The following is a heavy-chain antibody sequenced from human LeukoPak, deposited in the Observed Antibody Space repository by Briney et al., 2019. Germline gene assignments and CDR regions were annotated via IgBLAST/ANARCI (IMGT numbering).Heavy chain of an antibody. CDR2: ISGRGGTR. D-gene: IGHD3-22*01. Sequence: GGSLRLSCAASGFTFSSYAMSWVRQAPGKGLEWVSAISGRGGTRYYADSVKGRFTISRDNSKNTLYLQMNSLRDEDTAVYYCAKDPGEDYYDSSGYFYDYWGQGTLVTVSS. CDR3: AKDPGEDYYDSSGYFYDY. J-gene: IGHJ4*02. V-gene: IGHV3-23*01. CDR1: GFTFSSYA.